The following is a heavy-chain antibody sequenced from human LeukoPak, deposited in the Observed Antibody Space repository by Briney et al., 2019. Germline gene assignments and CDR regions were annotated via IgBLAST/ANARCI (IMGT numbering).Heavy chain of an antibody. CDR3: PRRDGYTPFDY. V-gene: IGHV1-69*13. D-gene: IGHD5-24*01. CDR2: IIPIFGTA. J-gene: IGHJ4*02. Sequence: GASVKVSCKASGGTFSSYAISWVRQAPGQGLEWMGGIIPIFGTANYAQKFQGRVTITADESTSTAYMELSSLRSEDTAVYYCPRRDGYTPFDYWGQGTLVTVSS. CDR1: GGTFSSYA.